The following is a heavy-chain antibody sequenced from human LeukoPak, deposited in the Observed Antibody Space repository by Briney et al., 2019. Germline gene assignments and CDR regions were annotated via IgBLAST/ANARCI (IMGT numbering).Heavy chain of an antibody. J-gene: IGHJ4*02. CDR3: ATVDIEATLGY. CDR1: GYTLTELS. V-gene: IGHV1-24*01. D-gene: IGHD5-12*01. CDR2: FDPEDGEP. Sequence: ASVKVSCKVSGYTLTELSMHWVRQAPGKGLGWMGGFDPEDGEPIYAQKFQVRVTMTEDTSTDTAYMELSSLRAEDTAVYYCATVDIEATLGYWGQGTLVTVSS.